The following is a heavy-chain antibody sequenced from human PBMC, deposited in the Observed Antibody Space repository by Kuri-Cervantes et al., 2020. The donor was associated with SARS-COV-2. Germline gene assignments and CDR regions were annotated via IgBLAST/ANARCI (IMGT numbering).Heavy chain of an antibody. Sequence: GGSLRLSCAGSGFTFSSFAMAWVRQAPGKGLEWISDITDEGADTYFADSVKGRFTISRDNAKNSLYLQMNSRGAEDTAVYYCARVRGVGYWGQGTLVTVSS. CDR3: ARVRGVGY. CDR2: ITDEGADT. J-gene: IGHJ4*02. V-gene: IGHV3-23*01. CDR1: GFTFSSFA. D-gene: IGHD3-10*01.